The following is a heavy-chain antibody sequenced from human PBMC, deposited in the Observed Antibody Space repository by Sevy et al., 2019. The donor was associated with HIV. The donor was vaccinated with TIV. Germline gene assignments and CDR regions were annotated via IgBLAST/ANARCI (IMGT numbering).Heavy chain of an antibody. D-gene: IGHD2-8*01. CDR3: AREGCTKPHDY. V-gene: IGHV3-23*01. Sequence: GGSLRLSCAASGFTFSKYSMSWIRQTPGKGLGWVSTFSFGCGKINYADSVKGRFTISRDDSRNTFYLQMYSLRAEDTAIYYCAREGCTKPHDYWGQGTVVTVSS. CDR1: GFTFSKYS. J-gene: IGHJ4*02. CDR2: FSFGCGKI.